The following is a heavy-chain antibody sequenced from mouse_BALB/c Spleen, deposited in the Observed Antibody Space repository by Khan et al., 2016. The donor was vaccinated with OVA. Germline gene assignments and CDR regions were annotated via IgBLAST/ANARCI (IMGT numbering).Heavy chain of an antibody. J-gene: IGHJ2*01. Sequence: EVQLQESGPGLVKPSQSLSLTCTVTGYSITTDYAWNWIRQFPGNKLEWMGYISYSGNTKYNPSLKSRISITRDTSKNQFFLQLKSVTTEDTARYYCARGYGGDVDYWGQGTTLTVSS. CDR3: ARGYGGDVDY. V-gene: IGHV3-2*02. CDR1: GYSITTDYA. CDR2: ISYSGNT. D-gene: IGHD1-1*02.